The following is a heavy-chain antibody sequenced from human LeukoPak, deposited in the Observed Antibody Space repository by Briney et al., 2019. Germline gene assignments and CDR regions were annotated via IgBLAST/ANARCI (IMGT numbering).Heavy chain of an antibody. V-gene: IGHV4-59*01. CDR2: IHYIGST. D-gene: IGHD6-25*01. Sequence: PSETLSLTCSVSGGSISSYYWSWIRRPPGKGLEWIGNIHYIGSTNYNPSLRSRVTISVDTSKNQFSLKLSSVTAADTAVYYCARPYSSGWRGAFDIWGQGKMVTVSS. J-gene: IGHJ3*02. CDR3: ARPYSSGWRGAFDI. CDR1: GGSISSYY.